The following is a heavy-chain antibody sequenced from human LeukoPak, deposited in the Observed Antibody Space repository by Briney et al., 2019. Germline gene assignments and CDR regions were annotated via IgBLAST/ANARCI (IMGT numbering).Heavy chain of an antibody. J-gene: IGHJ3*02. CDR3: ARDGEAVAVAFDI. CDR1: GFLVNTNY. D-gene: IGHD6-19*01. Sequence: GGSLRLSCAASGFLVNTNYMTWVRQAPGRGLEWVSFIYADGNTYYADSVKGRFTISRDNAKNSLYLQMNSLRAEDTAVYYCARDGEAVAVAFDIWGQGTMVTVSS. CDR2: IYADGNT. V-gene: IGHV3-53*01.